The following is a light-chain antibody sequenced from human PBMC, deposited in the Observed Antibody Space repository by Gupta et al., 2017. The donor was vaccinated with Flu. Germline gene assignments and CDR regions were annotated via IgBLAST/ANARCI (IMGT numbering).Light chain of an antibody. CDR1: QDISNY. J-gene: IGKJ3*01. CDR3: QESGT. Sequence: DIQMTQSPSSLSASVGDRITITCQASQDISNYLNWYQQKPGKAPKLLIYDASDLETGVPSRFSGSGSGTQFTSTISGLQPEDIATYYCQESGTFGPGTKVDLK. V-gene: IGKV1-33*01. CDR2: DAS.